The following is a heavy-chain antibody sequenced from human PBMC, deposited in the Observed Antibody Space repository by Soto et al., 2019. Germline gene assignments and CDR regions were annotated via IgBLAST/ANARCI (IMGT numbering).Heavy chain of an antibody. Sequence: QVQLVQSGAEVKKPGASVKVSCKASGYTFTSYGISWVRQAPGQGLEWMGWISADNGNTNYAQKLQGRVTMTTDTSLCTACMELMSLRFYVTAVDYCVRDRGSYVIDYWGQGTLVTVSS. J-gene: IGHJ4*02. CDR3: VRDRGSYVIDY. D-gene: IGHD2-15*01. CDR1: GYTFTSYG. V-gene: IGHV1-18*01. CDR2: ISADNGNT.